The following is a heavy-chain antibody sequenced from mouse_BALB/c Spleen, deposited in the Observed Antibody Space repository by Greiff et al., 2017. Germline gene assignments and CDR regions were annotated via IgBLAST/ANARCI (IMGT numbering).Heavy chain of an antibody. V-gene: IGHV1-7*01. Sequence: VQLVESGAELAKPGASVKMSCKASGYTFTSYWMHWVKQRPGQGLEWIGYINPSTGYTEYNQKFKDKATLTADKSSSTAYMQLSSLTSEDSAVYYCARGYYYYGSSWYFDVWGAGTTVTVSS. CDR1: GYTFTSYW. D-gene: IGHD1-1*01. CDR2: INPSTGYT. J-gene: IGHJ1*01. CDR3: ARGYYYYGSSWYFDV.